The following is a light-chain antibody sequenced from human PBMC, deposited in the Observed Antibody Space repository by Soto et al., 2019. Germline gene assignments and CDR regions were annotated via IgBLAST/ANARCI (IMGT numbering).Light chain of an antibody. Sequence: EIVMTQSPATLSVSPGGRATLSCRASQSVASYLAWYQQRPGQPPRLLIYRASTRATGIPARFSGSGSGTEFSLTISSLQSEDFAVYYCKQYNTWPPRYTFGQGTKLEI. CDR2: RAS. CDR3: KQYNTWPPRYT. J-gene: IGKJ2*01. CDR1: QSVASY. V-gene: IGKV3-15*01.